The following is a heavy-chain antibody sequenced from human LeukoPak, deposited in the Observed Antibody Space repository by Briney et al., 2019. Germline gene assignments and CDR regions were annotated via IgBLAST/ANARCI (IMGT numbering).Heavy chain of an antibody. CDR3: ARSDYYYDSSGYYSAFDI. CDR1: GGSISSYY. V-gene: IGHV4-59*12. Sequence: PSETLSLTCTVSGGSISSYYWSWVRQPPGKGLEWIGFVYYTGSTNYSPSLKSRVTISVDTSKNQFSLKLSSVTAADTAVYYCARSDYYYDSSGYYSAFDIWGQGTMVTVSS. CDR2: VYYTGST. D-gene: IGHD3-22*01. J-gene: IGHJ3*02.